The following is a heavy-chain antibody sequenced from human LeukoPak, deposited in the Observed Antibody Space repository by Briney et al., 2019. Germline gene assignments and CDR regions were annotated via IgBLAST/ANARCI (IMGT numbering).Heavy chain of an antibody. D-gene: IGHD1-1*01. J-gene: IGHJ6*03. CDR1: GFTFSSYA. CDR3: AKWTNQLWKYYYMDV. CDR2: ISGSGGSA. Sequence: GGSLRLSCAASGFTFSSYAMSWVRQAPGKGLEWVSAISGSGGSAYYADSVKGRFTISRDNSKNTLYLQMNSLRAEDTAVYYCAKWTNQLWKYYYMDVWGKGTTVTVSS. V-gene: IGHV3-23*01.